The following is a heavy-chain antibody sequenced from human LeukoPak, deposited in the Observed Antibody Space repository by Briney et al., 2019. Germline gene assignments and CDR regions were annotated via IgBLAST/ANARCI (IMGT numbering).Heavy chain of an antibody. CDR2: IYSGGST. J-gene: IGHJ4*02. D-gene: IGHD2-8*01. CDR3: AKGQGDIVLMVYAIHPIDY. Sequence: PGGSLRLSCAASGFTVSSNYMSWVRQAPGKGLEWVSVIYSGGSTYYADSVKGRFTISRDNPKNTLYLQMNSLRAEDTAVYYCAKGQGDIVLMVYAIHPIDYWGQGTLVTVSS. CDR1: GFTVSSNY. V-gene: IGHV3-53*01.